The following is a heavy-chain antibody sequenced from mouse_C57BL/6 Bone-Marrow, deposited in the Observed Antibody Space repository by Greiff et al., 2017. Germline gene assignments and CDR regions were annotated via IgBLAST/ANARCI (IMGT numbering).Heavy chain of an antibody. V-gene: IGHV1-7*01. Sequence: QVQLQQSGAELAKPGASVKLSCKASGYTFTSYWMHWVKQRPGQGLEWIGYINPSSGYTKYNQKFKDKATWTADKSSSTAYMQLSSLTYEDSAVYYCANYYGSSVDYWGQGTTLTVSS. CDR3: ANYYGSSVDY. CDR2: INPSSGYT. CDR1: GYTFTSYW. J-gene: IGHJ2*01. D-gene: IGHD1-1*01.